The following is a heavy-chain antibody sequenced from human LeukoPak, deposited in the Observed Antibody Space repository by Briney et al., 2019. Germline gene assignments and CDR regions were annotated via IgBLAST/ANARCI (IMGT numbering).Heavy chain of an antibody. V-gene: IGHV3-23*01. J-gene: IGHJ4*02. CDR1: GFTFSSYA. CDR3: AKGGVKDGYSYDKYYFDY. CDR2: ISGSGGST. D-gene: IGHD5-18*01. Sequence: PGGSLRLSCAASGFTFSSYAMSWVRQAPGKGLEWVSAISGSGGSTYYADFVKGRFTISRDNSKNTLYLQMNSLRAEDTAVYYCAKGGVKDGYSYDKYYFDYWGQGTLVTVSS.